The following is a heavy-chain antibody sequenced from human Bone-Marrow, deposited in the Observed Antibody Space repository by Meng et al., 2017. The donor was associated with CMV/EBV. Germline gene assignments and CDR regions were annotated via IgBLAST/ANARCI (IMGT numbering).Heavy chain of an antibody. J-gene: IGHJ6*02. CDR1: GDTFSNYD. D-gene: IGHD1-14*01. V-gene: IGHV1-8*01. CDR3: ARGGRKYHYNGMDV. CDR2: MTPYTGTT. Sequence: ASVKVSCKASGDTFSNYDIHWVRQATGQGLEWMGWMTPYTGTTGYAQKFQGRVTMTRNTSITTAYMEVSSLGSEDTAVYYCARGGRKYHYNGMDVWGRGSSVTVSS.